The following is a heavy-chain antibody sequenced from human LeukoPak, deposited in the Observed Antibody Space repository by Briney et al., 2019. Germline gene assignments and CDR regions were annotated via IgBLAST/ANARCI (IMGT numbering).Heavy chain of an antibody. J-gene: IGHJ4*02. CDR3: ARIGVRSVIIFGVFDY. CDR2: ISYSRTT. D-gene: IGHD3-10*01. CDR1: GASISSTSYY. Sequence: SETLSLTCSVSGASISSTSYYWGWIRRPPGKGLEWIGSISYSRTTFYSPSLESRVTISADTFKNQFSLKLSSVTATDTAVYYCARIGVRSVIIFGVFDYWGQGIRVTVSS. V-gene: IGHV4-39*07.